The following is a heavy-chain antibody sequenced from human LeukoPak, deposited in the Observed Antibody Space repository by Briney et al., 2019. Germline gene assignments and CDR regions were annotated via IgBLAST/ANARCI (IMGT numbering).Heavy chain of an antibody. CDR1: GLTFSNSA. V-gene: IGHV3-23*01. CDR3: AKHSFDSGSDYAGWFYS. Sequence: GGSLRLSCAASGLTFSNSAMSWVRQAQGKGLEWLAIISAGGDKTDYADSVKGRFSISRDNSKKTLSLQMDSLRAEDTAEYYCAKHSFDSGSDYAGWFYSWGQGTLVTVSS. D-gene: IGHD3-10*01. CDR2: ISAGGDKT. J-gene: IGHJ5*01.